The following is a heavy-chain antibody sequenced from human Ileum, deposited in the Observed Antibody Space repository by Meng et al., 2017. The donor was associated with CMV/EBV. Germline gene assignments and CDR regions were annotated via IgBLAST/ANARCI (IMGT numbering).Heavy chain of an antibody. CDR1: GFTFSSYS. V-gene: IGHV3-21*01. J-gene: IGHJ4*02. D-gene: IGHD2-2*01. CDR3: ARGYCSTTTCMGGY. Sequence: GGSLRLSCAASGFTFSSYSMNWVRQAPGKGLEWVSSIRSGSSQTYYADSVKGRFTISRDNAQNSLSLQMDSLRGEDTAIYYCARGYCSTTTCMGGYWGQGTLVTVSS. CDR2: IRSGSSQT.